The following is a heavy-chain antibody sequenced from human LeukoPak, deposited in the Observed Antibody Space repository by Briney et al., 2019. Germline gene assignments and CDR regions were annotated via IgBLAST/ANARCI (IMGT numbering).Heavy chain of an antibody. J-gene: IGHJ5*02. CDR1: GYSFTTYA. CDR3: ARLLTPSYRSSPTFPNWFDP. D-gene: IGHD6-6*01. CDR2: INTNTGDP. V-gene: IGHV7-4-1*02. Sequence: ASVKVSCKASGYSFTTYAINWVRQPPGPGLGLEGWINTNTGDPTYAQGFTGRFVFSLDTSFSTAYLQISSLKAEDTAVYYCARLLTPSYRSSPTFPNWFDPWGQGTLVTVSS.